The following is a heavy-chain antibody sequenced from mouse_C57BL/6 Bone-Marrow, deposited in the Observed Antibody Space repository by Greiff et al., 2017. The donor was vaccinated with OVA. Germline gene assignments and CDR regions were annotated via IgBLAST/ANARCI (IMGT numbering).Heavy chain of an antibody. CDR1: GYTFTSYW. J-gene: IGHJ1*03. Sequence: QVQLQQSGAELVKPGASVKLSCKASGYTFTSYWMHWVKQRPGQGLEWIGMIHPNSGSTNYNEKFKSKATLTVDKSSSTAYMQLSSLTSEDSAVYYCARARIEDGYDCYFDVWGTGTTVTVSS. V-gene: IGHV1-64*01. D-gene: IGHD2-2*01. CDR3: ARARIEDGYDCYFDV. CDR2: IHPNSGST.